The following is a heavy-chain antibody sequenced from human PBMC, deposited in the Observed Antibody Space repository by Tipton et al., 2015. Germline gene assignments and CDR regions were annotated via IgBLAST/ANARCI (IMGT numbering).Heavy chain of an antibody. CDR2: INHSGRT. Sequence: GSLRLSCAVYGGSFSGYSWSWIRQPPGKGLEWIGEINHSGRTNYNPSLKSRVITSVDTSKNQFSLRLSSVTAADTAVYYCARARGRHGGLFDSWGQGILVTVSS. V-gene: IGHV4-34*01. CDR3: ARARGRHGGLFDS. D-gene: IGHD4-23*01. CDR1: GGSFSGYS. J-gene: IGHJ4*02.